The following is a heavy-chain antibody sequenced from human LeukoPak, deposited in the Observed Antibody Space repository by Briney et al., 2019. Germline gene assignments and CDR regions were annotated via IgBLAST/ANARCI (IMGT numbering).Heavy chain of an antibody. Sequence: HGESLKISCKGSGYSFTSYWIGWVRQMPGKGLEWMGIIYPGDSDTRYSPSFQGQVTISADKSISTAYLQWSSLKASDTAMYYCARQAPYCSGGSCYDYWGQGTLVTVSS. CDR2: IYPGDSDT. CDR3: ARQAPYCSGGSCYDY. CDR1: GYSFTSYW. D-gene: IGHD2-15*01. V-gene: IGHV5-51*01. J-gene: IGHJ4*02.